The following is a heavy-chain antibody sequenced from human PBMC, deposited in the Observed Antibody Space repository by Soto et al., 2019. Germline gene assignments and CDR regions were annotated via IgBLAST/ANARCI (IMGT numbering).Heavy chain of an antibody. Sequence: GASVKVSGKASGYTFTSYAMHWVRQAPGQRLEWMGWINAGNGNTKYSQKFQGRVTITRDTSASTAYMELSSLRSEDTAVYYCAPSRGYSYGLDYWGQGTLVTVSS. D-gene: IGHD5-18*01. V-gene: IGHV1-3*01. CDR1: GYTFTSYA. J-gene: IGHJ4*02. CDR3: APSRGYSYGLDY. CDR2: INAGNGNT.